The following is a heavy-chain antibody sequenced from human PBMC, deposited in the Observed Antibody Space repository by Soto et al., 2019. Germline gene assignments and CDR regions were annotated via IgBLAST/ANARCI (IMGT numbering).Heavy chain of an antibody. V-gene: IGHV3-30-3*01. CDR3: ARDYCSGGSCYSNWFDP. Sequence: GGSLRLSCAASEFNFAHYWMHWVRQAPGKGLEWVAVISYDGSNKYYADSVKGRFTISRDNSKNTLYLQMNSLRAEDTAVYYCARDYCSGGSCYSNWFDPWGQGTLVTVSS. CDR2: ISYDGSNK. D-gene: IGHD2-15*01. CDR1: EFNFAHYW. J-gene: IGHJ5*02.